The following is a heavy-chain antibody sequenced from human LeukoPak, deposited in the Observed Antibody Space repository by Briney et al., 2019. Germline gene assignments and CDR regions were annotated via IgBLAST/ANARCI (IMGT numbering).Heavy chain of an antibody. D-gene: IGHD1-1*01. V-gene: IGHV3-21*04. J-gene: IGHJ6*02. CDR3: ARDRLEPFDSNRGYYYYGMDV. Sequence: GGSLRLSCAASGFTFSSYSMNWVRQAPGKGLEWVSSISSSGTYVYYADSVKGRFTISRDNAKNSLSLQMNSLRADDAAVYYCARDRLEPFDSNRGYYYYGMDVWGQGTTVTVSS. CDR2: ISSSGTYV. CDR1: GFTFSSYS.